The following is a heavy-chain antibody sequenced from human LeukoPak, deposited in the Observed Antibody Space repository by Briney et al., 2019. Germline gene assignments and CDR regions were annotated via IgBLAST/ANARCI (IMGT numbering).Heavy chain of an antibody. J-gene: IGHJ4*02. V-gene: IGHV4-30-2*01. CDR1: GGSISSGGYS. Sequence: SETLSLTCAVSGGSISSGGYSWSWIRQPPGKGLEWTGYIYHSGSTYYNPSLKSRVTISVDRSKNQFSLKLSSVTAADTAVYYCARGKAYCGGDCYYFDYWGQGTLVTVSS. CDR2: IYHSGST. D-gene: IGHD2-21*02. CDR3: ARGKAYCGGDCYYFDY.